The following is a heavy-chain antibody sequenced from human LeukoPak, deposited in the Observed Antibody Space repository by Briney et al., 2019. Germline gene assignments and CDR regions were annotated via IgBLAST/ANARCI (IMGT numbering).Heavy chain of an antibody. V-gene: IGHV3-7*01. CDR2: MNEDGSGT. Sequence: GGSLRLSCAVAGFIIRRSWMSWVRQTRGEGLGWVADMNEDGSGTYYVDSVKGRFTVSRDNAKNSLYLQMSSLRAEDTAVYYCARDPAWGAIDYWGQGTLVTVSS. CDR3: ARDPAWGAIDY. J-gene: IGHJ4*02. D-gene: IGHD7-27*01. CDR1: GFIIRRSW.